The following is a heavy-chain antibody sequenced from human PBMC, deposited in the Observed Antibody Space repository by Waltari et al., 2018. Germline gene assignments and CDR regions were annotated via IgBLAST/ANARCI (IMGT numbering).Heavy chain of an antibody. D-gene: IGHD1-1*01. CDR2: IYTSGST. CDR3: ARINEKGTFDY. Sequence: QVQLQESGPGLVKPSQTLSLTCTVSGGSISSGSYYWSWIRQPAGKGLEWIGRIYTSGSTNYNPSLKSRVTISVDTSKNQFSLKLSSVTAADTAVYYCARINEKGTFDYWGQGTRVTVSS. V-gene: IGHV4-61*02. J-gene: IGHJ4*02. CDR1: GGSISSGSYY.